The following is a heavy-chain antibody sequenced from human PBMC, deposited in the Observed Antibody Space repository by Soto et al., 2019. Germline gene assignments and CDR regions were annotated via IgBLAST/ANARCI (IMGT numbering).Heavy chain of an antibody. V-gene: IGHV1-18*01. CDR2: ISAYNGNT. CDR3: ARNYRGDPYYDILTGYYDY. D-gene: IGHD3-9*01. CDR1: GYTFTSYG. Sequence: ASVKVSCKASGYTFTSYGISWVRQAPGQGLEWMGWISAYNGNTNYAQKLQGRVTMTTDTSTSTAYMELRSLRSDDTAVYYCARNYRGDPYYDILTGYYDYWGQGTLVTVSS. J-gene: IGHJ4*02.